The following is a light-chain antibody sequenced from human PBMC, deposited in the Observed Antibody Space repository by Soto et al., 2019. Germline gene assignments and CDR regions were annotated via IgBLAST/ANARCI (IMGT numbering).Light chain of an antibody. CDR3: QQYDNLPLT. CDR1: RSISSW. J-gene: IGKJ4*01. CDR2: DAS. Sequence: DIQMTQSPSTLSASVGDRVTITCRASRSISSWLAWYQQKPGKAPKLLIYDASNLETGVPSRFSGSGSGTDFTFTISSLRTEDIATYYCQQYDNLPLTFGGGTKVDIK. V-gene: IGKV1-33*01.